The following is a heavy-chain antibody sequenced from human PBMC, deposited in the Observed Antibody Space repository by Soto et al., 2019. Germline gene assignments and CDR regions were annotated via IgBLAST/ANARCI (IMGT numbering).Heavy chain of an antibody. D-gene: IGHD2-15*01. CDR1: GGTFSSYT. CDR3: AVASRGPDP. J-gene: IGHJ5*02. Sequence: QVQLVQSGAEVKKPGSSVKVSCKASGGTFSSYTISWVRQAPGQGPEWMGRIIPILGLANYAQKFQGRVTITEDKSMNAADMELRNLRAGDTAVCYRAVASRGPDPWGQGTLVTVSS. V-gene: IGHV1-69*02. CDR2: IIPILGLA.